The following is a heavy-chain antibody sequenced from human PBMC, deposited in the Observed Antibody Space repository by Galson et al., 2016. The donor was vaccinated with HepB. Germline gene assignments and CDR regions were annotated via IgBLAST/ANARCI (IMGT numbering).Heavy chain of an antibody. CDR2: ISYDGSNK. Sequence: SLRLSCAASGFTFNSNAFHWVRQAPDKGLEWVALISYDGSNKYYADSVQGRFTISRDNAKNSLYLQMNSLRAEDTAVYCCARDLRRSSSSSDYWGQGTLVTVSS. D-gene: IGHD6-6*01. CDR3: ARDLRRSSSSSDY. CDR1: GFTFNSNA. J-gene: IGHJ4*02. V-gene: IGHV3-30*04.